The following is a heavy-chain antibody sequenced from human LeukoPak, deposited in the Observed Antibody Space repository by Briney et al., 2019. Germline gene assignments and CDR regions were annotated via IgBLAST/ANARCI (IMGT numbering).Heavy chain of an antibody. D-gene: IGHD1-26*01. CDR3: ARSRVIGASPYYCDY. CDR2: IYYSGST. J-gene: IGHJ4*02. CDR1: GGSISSYY. V-gene: IGHV4-59*08. Sequence: PSETLSLTCTVSGGSISSYYWSWIRQPPGKGLEWIGYIYYSGSTNYNPSLKSRVTISVDTSKNQFSLKLSSVTAADTAVYYCARSRVIGASPYYCDYWGQGTLVTVSS.